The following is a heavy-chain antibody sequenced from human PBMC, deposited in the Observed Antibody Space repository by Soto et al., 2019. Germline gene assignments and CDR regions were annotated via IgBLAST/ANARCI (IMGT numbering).Heavy chain of an antibody. CDR1: GGSISSSSYY. CDR2: IYYTGSP. J-gene: IGHJ4*02. D-gene: IGHD3-10*01. CDR3: ARLRGYFGDFGDY. Sequence: QLQLQESGPGLVKPSETLSLTCTVSGGSISSSSYYWGWIRQPPGKGLQWIGYIYYTGSPYYNPSLKSRVTMSVDTSKNQFSLKLSSVTAADTAVYYCARLRGYFGDFGDYWGQGALVTVSS. V-gene: IGHV4-39*01.